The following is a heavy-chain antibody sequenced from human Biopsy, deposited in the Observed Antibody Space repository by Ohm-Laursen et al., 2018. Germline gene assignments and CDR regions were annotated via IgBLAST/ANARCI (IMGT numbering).Heavy chain of an antibody. CDR2: IYYSGTT. CDR3: ARRPYGGTRYWYFDL. Sequence: TLSLTCTVSGGSVSSGGFYWSWIRQHPGKGLEWIGYIYYSGTTYYNPSLKSLVTMSVDTPKNQFSLKLNSVTAADTAVYYCARRPYGGTRYWYFDLWGRGTLVTVSS. D-gene: IGHD4-23*01. CDR1: GGSVSSGGFY. V-gene: IGHV4-31*01. J-gene: IGHJ2*01.